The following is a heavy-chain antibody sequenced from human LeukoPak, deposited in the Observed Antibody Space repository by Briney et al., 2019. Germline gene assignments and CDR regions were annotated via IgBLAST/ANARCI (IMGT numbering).Heavy chain of an antibody. CDR3: AKGYGSWYFFDY. CDR1: GFTFSSYA. J-gene: IGHJ4*02. D-gene: IGHD6-13*01. CDR2: ISGSGGST. Sequence: GGSLRLSCAASGFTFSSYAMSWVRQAPGKGLEWVSAISGSGGSTYYADSVKGRFTISRDNSKNTLFLQMNSLRVEDTAVYYCAKGYGSWYFFDYWGQGTLVTVSS. V-gene: IGHV3-23*01.